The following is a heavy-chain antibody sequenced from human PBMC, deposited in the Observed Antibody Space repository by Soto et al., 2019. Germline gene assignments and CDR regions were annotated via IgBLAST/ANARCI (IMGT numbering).Heavy chain of an antibody. CDR1: GYTFTSYY. V-gene: IGHV1-46*01. CDR3: ARAKSSGENQYYYYGMDV. D-gene: IGHD3-10*01. Sequence: GASVKVSCKASGYTFTSYYMHWVRQAPGQGLEWMGIIDPSGGSTSYAQKFQGRVTMTRDTSTSTVYMELSSLRSEDTAVYYCARAKSSGENQYYYYGMDVWGQGTTVTVSS. CDR2: IDPSGGST. J-gene: IGHJ6*02.